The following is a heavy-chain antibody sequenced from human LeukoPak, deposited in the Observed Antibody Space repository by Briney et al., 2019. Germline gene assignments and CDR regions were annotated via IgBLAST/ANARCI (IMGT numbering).Heavy chain of an antibody. Sequence: SETLSLTCAVSGGSISSGGYYWNWIRQPAGKGLEWIGRIYTSGSTNYNPSLKSRVTISVDMSKNHFSLKLSSVTAADTAVYYCARGQNTLFGVVTWDDAFDIWGQGTMVTVSS. CDR3: ARGQNTLFGVVTWDDAFDI. CDR2: IYTSGST. V-gene: IGHV4-61*02. J-gene: IGHJ3*02. D-gene: IGHD3-3*01. CDR1: GGSISSGGYY.